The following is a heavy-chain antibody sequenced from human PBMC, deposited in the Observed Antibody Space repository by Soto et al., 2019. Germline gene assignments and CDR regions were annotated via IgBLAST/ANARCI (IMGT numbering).Heavy chain of an antibody. D-gene: IGHD3-22*01. CDR2: IYPGDSDT. V-gene: IGHV5-51*01. CDR1: VYSFTSYW. J-gene: IGHJ4*02. Sequence: PGESLKISCEVSVYSFTSYWIGWVRQIPGKGLEWMGIIYPGDSDTRYSPSFQGQVTISADKSISTAYLQWSSLKASDTAMYYCARIAVVTRGGIDYWGQGTLVTVSS. CDR3: ARIAVVTRGGIDY.